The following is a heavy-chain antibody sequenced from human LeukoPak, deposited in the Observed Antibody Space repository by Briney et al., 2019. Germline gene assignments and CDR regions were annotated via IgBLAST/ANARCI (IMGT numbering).Heavy chain of an antibody. D-gene: IGHD6-19*01. V-gene: IGHV2-5*02. CDR2: IYWDDDK. CDR1: GFSLSTSGVG. CDR3: AHRPSPGWPREANAFDI. Sequence: SGPTLVKPTQTLTLTCTFSGFSLSTSGVGVGWIRQPPGKALEWLALIYWDDDKRYSPSLKSRLTITKDTSKNQVVLTMTNMDPVDTATYYCAHRPSPGWPREANAFDIWGQGTMVTVSS. J-gene: IGHJ3*02.